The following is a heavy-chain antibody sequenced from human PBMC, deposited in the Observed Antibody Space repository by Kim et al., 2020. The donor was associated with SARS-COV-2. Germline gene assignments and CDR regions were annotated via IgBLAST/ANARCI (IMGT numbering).Heavy chain of an antibody. J-gene: IGHJ6*02. V-gene: IGHV3-33*01. CDR3: AREGGGSGPKWGMDV. CDR2: IWYDGSNK. CDR1: GFTFSSYG. Sequence: GGSLRLSCAASGFTFSSYGMHWVRQAPGKGLEWVAVIWYDGSNKYYADSVKGRFTISRDNSKNTLYLQMNSLRAEDTAVYYCAREGGGSGPKWGMDVWGQGTTVTVSS. D-gene: IGHD2-15*01.